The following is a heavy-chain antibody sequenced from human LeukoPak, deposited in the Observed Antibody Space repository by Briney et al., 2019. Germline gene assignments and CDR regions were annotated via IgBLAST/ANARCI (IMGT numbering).Heavy chain of an antibody. CDR3: SRDRAVGGVIITGPVY. CDR2: ISSSSSYV. Sequence: GGSLRLSCAASGYTFSGYSMNWVRQAPGKGLEWVSSISSSSSYVYYADSVKGRFTISRDNAKQSLYLQMNSLRAEDTAGYYCSRDRAVGGVIITGPVYWGQGTLVTVSS. V-gene: IGHV3-21*01. J-gene: IGHJ4*02. CDR1: GYTFSGYS. D-gene: IGHD3-10*01.